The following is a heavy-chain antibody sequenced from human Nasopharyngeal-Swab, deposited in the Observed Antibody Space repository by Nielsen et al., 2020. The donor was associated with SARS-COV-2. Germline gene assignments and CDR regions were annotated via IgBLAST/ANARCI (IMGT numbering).Heavy chain of an antibody. D-gene: IGHD6-6*01. CDR1: GYTFTSYY. V-gene: IGHV1-46*01. Sequence: ASVKVSCKASGYTFTSYYMHWVRQAPGQGLEWMGIINPSGGSTSYAQKFQGRVTMTRDTSTSTAYMELSSLRSEDTAVYYCAAAKAARQGYYYYGMDVWGQGTTVTVSS. CDR2: INPSGGST. J-gene: IGHJ6*02. CDR3: AAAKAARQGYYYYGMDV.